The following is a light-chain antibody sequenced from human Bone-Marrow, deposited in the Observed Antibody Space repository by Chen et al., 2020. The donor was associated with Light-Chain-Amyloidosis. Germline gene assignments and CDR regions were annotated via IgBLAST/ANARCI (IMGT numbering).Light chain of an antibody. CDR2: SNN. V-gene: IGLV1-44*01. CDR1: SSNVGSNT. J-gene: IGLJ3*02. Sequence: QSVLTQPPSASGTPGQRVTISCSGSSSNVGSNTVNWYQQLPGTAPKVLIESNNQRPSRVPDRFSGSRAGTSASLAIRGLQSEDEADYYCAAWDDNLSGWVFGGGTKLTVL. CDR3: AAWDDNLSGWV.